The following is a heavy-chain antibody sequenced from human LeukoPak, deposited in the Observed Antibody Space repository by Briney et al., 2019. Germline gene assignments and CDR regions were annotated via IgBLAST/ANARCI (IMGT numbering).Heavy chain of an antibody. V-gene: IGHV4-34*01. CDR2: INHSGST. Sequence: SETLSLTCAVYGGSFSGYYWSWIRQPPGKGLEWIGEINHSGSTNYNPSLKSRVTMSVDTSKNQFSLKLSSVTAADTAVYYCARDRSRFGANWFDPWGQGTLVTVSS. CDR1: GGSFSGYY. J-gene: IGHJ5*02. D-gene: IGHD3-10*01. CDR3: ARDRSRFGANWFDP.